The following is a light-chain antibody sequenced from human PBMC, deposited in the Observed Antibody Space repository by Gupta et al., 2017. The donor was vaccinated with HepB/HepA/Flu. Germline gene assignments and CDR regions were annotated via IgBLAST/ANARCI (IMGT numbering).Light chain of an antibody. Sequence: QSALTQPASVSGSPVQSSTIACTGTSRDVGGYNYVSWYQQHPGKAPKLMIYDGSNRPSGVSNRFSGSKSGNTASLTISGLQAEDEADYYCSSYTSSSTLYVFGTGTKVTVL. CDR2: DGS. CDR3: SSYTSSSTLYV. CDR1: SRDVGGYNY. V-gene: IGLV2-14*03. J-gene: IGLJ1*01.